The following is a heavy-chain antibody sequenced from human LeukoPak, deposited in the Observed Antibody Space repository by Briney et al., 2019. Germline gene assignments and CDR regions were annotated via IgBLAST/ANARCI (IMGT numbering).Heavy chain of an antibody. V-gene: IGHV4-34*01. CDR2: INHSGRT. Sequence: PSETLSLTCAVYGGSFSGYYWSWIRQPPGKGLEWIGEINHSGRTNYNPSLKSRVTISVDTSKNQFSLKLSSVTAADTAVYYCARGPYDSSGYDYWGQGTLVTVSS. CDR3: ARGPYDSSGYDY. J-gene: IGHJ4*02. CDR1: GGSFSGYY. D-gene: IGHD3-22*01.